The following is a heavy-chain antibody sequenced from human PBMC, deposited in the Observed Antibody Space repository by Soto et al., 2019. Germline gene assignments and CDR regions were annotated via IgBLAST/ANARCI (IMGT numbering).Heavy chain of an antibody. CDR2: IWYDGSNI. CDR1: GFTFSSYS. D-gene: IGHD6-19*01. CDR3: ARDGADTYLPDY. V-gene: IGHV3-30*07. Sequence: QVQLVESGGGVVQPGRSLRLSCAASGFTFSSYSMHWVRQAPGKGLEWVAVIWYDGSNINYEDSVKGRFTISRDNSKNTLYLQMNSLRVEDTAVYYCARDGADTYLPDYWGQGTPVTVSS. J-gene: IGHJ4*02.